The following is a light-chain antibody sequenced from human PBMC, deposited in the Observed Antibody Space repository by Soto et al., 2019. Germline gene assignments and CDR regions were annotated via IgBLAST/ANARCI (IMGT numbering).Light chain of an antibody. CDR3: QQYGT. CDR2: DAS. Sequence: DIQMTQSPSSLSASVGDRVTITCQASQDISNYLNWYQQKPGKAPKLLIYDASNLETGVPSRFSGSGSGTDSTFTISSLQPEDIATYYCQQYGTFGQGTRLEIK. V-gene: IGKV1-33*01. CDR1: QDISNY. J-gene: IGKJ5*01.